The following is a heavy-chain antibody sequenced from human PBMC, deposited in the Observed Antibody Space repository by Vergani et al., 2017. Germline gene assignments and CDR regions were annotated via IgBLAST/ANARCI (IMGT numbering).Heavy chain of an antibody. CDR1: EFTFSNYS. CDR2: ISGSGVSA. Sequence: EVQLLESGGGLVQPGGSLRLTCAASEFTFSNYSMNWVRPAPGKGLEWVSGISGSGVSAYYTDSVKGRFTISRDNSKNMLFLQMNNLRTEDTAIYYCAKDGRENSDYGYFDYWGQGTLVTVSS. CDR3: AKDGRENSDYGYFDY. D-gene: IGHD4-17*01. J-gene: IGHJ4*02. V-gene: IGHV3-23*01.